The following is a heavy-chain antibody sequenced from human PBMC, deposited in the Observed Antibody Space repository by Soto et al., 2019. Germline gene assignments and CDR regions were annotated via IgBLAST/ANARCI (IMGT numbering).Heavy chain of an antibody. CDR3: ARDLLYYYDSSGYPDY. Sequence: ASVKVSCKASGYTFTSYAMHWVRQAPGQRLEWMGWINASNGNTKYSQKFQGRVTITRDTSASTAYMELSSLRSEDTAVYYCARDLLYYYDSSGYPDYWGQGTLVTVSS. CDR2: INASNGNT. CDR1: GYTFTSYA. J-gene: IGHJ4*02. D-gene: IGHD3-22*01. V-gene: IGHV1-3*01.